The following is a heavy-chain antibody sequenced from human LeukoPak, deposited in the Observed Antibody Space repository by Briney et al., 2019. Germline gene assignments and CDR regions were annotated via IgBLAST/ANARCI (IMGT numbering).Heavy chain of an antibody. Sequence: SETLSLTCAVYGGSFSGYYWSWIRQPPGKGLEWIGEINHSGSTNYNPSLESRVTMSMDTSKNQFSLNLNSVTAADTAVYFCSRGLDSRKLGYWGQGTLVTVSS. CDR1: GGSFSGYY. CDR3: SRGLDSRKLGY. J-gene: IGHJ4*02. D-gene: IGHD3-22*01. CDR2: INHSGST. V-gene: IGHV4-34*01.